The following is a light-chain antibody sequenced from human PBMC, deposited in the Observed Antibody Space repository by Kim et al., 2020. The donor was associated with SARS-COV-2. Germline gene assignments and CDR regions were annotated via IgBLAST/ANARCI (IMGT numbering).Light chain of an antibody. CDR2: RKN. CDR1: RSNIGSNY. V-gene: IGLV1-47*01. CDR3: AAWDDSLSGPL. J-gene: IGLJ2*01. Sequence: GARVTISCSGARSNIGSNYVNWCQQLPGTAPKVPGLRKNQRPSGVPDRFSGSKSGTSAALASSGLRSEDEADYYCAAWDDSLSGPLFGGGTQLTVL.